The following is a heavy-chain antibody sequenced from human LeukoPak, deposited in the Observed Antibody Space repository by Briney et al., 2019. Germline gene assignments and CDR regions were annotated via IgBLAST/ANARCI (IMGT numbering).Heavy chain of an antibody. J-gene: IGHJ4*02. CDR2: IYYSGST. Sequence: SETLSLTCAVSGGSISSGGYYWSWIRQPPGKGLEWIGYIYYSGSTNYNPSLKSRDTISVDTSKNQFSLELSSVTAADTAVYHCAREAMYSYGNNFDYWGQGTLVTVSS. D-gene: IGHD5-18*01. CDR3: AREAMYSYGNNFDY. CDR1: GGSISSGGYY. V-gene: IGHV4-61*08.